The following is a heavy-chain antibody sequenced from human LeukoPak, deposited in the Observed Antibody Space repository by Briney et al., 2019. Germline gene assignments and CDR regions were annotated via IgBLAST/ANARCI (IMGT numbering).Heavy chain of an antibody. V-gene: IGHV4-59*01. J-gene: IGHJ6*02. Sequence: PSETLSLICTVSGGSISSYYWSWIRQPPGKGLEWIGYIYYSGSTNYNPSLKSRVTISVDTSKNQFSLKLSSVTAADTAVYYCAKQNTTIAARLGIGRYYYYGMDVWGQGTTVTVSS. D-gene: IGHD6-6*01. CDR2: IYYSGST. CDR3: AKQNTTIAARLGIGRYYYYGMDV. CDR1: GGSISSYY.